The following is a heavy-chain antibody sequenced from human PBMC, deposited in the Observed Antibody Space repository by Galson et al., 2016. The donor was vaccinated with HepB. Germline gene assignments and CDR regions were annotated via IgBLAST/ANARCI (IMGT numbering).Heavy chain of an antibody. CDR3: ARQGDGEGVGLDY. CDR2: IHQDGGQR. V-gene: IGHV3-7*02. J-gene: IGHJ4*02. D-gene: IGHD3-10*01. CDR1: GFTFSSFW. Sequence: SLRLSCAASGFTFSSFWMSWVRQAPGKGLEWVANIHQDGGQRYYGDSVKGRFTVSRDNAKNSLYLHMNSLRVDDTAVYYCARQGDGEGVGLDYWGQGTLVTVSS.